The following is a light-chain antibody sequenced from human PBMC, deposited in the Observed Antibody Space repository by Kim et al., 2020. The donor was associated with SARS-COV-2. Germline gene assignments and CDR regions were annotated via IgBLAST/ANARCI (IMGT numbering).Light chain of an antibody. CDR1: QYISNY. V-gene: IGKV1-9*01. CDR2: VVS. J-gene: IGKJ1*01. Sequence: DIQLTQSPSFLSASVGDRVTITCRASQYISNYLAWYQQNPGKAPKLLIYVVSTLASGVPSRFSGSGSETEFALTISSLQPEDFATYSCQQFFIYPRTFGQGTKVDIK. CDR3: QQFFIYPRT.